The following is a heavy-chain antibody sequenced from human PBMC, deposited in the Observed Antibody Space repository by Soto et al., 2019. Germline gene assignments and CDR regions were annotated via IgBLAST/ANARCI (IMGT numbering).Heavy chain of an antibody. V-gene: IGHV3-53*02. CDR1: GFIVSSNY. CDR3: ARASTYGSPWYYGMDV. J-gene: IGHJ6*02. CDR2: IYSGGST. Sequence: EVQLVETGGGLIQPGGSLRLSCAASGFIVSSNYMSWVRQGPGKGLEWVSVIYSGGSTYYADSVKGRFTISRDNSKNTLYLQMNSLRAEDTVVYYCARASTYGSPWYYGMDVGGQGTTVTVSS. D-gene: IGHD3-10*01.